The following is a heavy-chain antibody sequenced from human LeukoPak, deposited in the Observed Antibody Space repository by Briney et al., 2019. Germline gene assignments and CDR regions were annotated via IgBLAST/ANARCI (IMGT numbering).Heavy chain of an antibody. CDR1: GGSFSVYY. Sequence: PSETLSLTCAVFGGSFSVYYWSWIRQPPGKGLEWIGEINHSGSTNYNPSLKSRVTISVDTSKNQFSLKLSSVTAADTAVYYCARGRASSSWFDPWGQGTLVTVSS. V-gene: IGHV4-34*01. CDR3: ARGRASSSWFDP. J-gene: IGHJ5*02. CDR2: INHSGST.